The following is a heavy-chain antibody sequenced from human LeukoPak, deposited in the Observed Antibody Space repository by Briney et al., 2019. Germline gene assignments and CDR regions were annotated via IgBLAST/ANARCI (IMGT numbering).Heavy chain of an antibody. V-gene: IGHV3-30*18. D-gene: IGHD2-15*01. CDR3: AKDAPYCSGGSCPWDY. CDR1: GFTFSSYG. J-gene: IGHJ4*02. Sequence: GGSLRLSCAASGFTFSSYGMYWVRQAPGKGLEWVAVISYDGSNKYYADSVKGRFTISRDNSKNTLYLQMNSLRAEDTAVYYCAKDAPYCSGGSCPWDYWGQGTLVTVSS. CDR2: ISYDGSNK.